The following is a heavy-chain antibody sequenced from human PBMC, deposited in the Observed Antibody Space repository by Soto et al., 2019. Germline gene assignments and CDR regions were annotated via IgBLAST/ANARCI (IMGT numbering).Heavy chain of an antibody. CDR2: IYYSGST. D-gene: IGHD6-19*01. CDR1: GGSISSSSYY. CDR3: ARPAVAGTFWWFDP. Sequence: SETLSLTCTVSGGSISSSSYYWGWIRQPPGKGLEWIGSIYYSGSTYYNPSLKSRVTISVDTSKNQFSLKLSSVTAADTAVYYCARPAVAGTFWWFDPWGQGTLVTVSS. J-gene: IGHJ5*02. V-gene: IGHV4-39*01.